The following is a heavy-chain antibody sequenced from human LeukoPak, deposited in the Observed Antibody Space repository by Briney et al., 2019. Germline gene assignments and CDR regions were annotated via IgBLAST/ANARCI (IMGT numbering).Heavy chain of an antibody. V-gene: IGHV3-21*04. CDR3: ARDLHPSGYCSSTSCYSGMDF. D-gene: IGHD2-2*02. CDR1: GFTFNSYS. J-gene: IGHJ6*02. Sequence: GGSLRLSCAASGFTFNSYSMNWVRQAPGKGLEWVSSISSNSSYIYYADSVKGRFTISRDNAKNSLYLQMNSLRAEDTALYYCARDLHPSGYCSSTSCYSGMDFWGQGTTVTVCS. CDR2: ISSNSSYI.